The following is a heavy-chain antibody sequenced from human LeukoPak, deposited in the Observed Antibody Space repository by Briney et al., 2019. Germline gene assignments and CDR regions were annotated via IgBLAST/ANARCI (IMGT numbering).Heavy chain of an antibody. J-gene: IGHJ3*02. CDR1: GATFSSYA. V-gene: IGHV1-69*04. D-gene: IGHD3-22*01. CDR2: IIPILGIA. Sequence: GASVKVSCKASGATFSSYAIIWVRQAPGQGLEWMGRIIPILGIANHAQKFQGRVTITADKSTSTAYMELSSLRSEDTAVYYCARAASYYDSSGSRDAFDIWGQGTMVIVSS. CDR3: ARAASYYDSSGSRDAFDI.